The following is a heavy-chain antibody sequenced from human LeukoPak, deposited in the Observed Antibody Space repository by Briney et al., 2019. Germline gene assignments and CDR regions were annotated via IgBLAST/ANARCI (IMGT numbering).Heavy chain of an antibody. V-gene: IGHV3-23*01. J-gene: IGHJ5*02. CDR3: AKRKGYCSSTSCSHGNWFDP. CDR1: GFTFSSYA. Sequence: GGSLRLSCAASGFTFSSYAMSWVRQAPGKGLEWVSAISGSGGSTYYADSVKGRFTISRDNSKNTLYLQMNSLRAEDTAVYYCAKRKGYCSSTSCSHGNWFDPWGQGTLVTVSS. D-gene: IGHD2-2*01. CDR2: ISGSGGST.